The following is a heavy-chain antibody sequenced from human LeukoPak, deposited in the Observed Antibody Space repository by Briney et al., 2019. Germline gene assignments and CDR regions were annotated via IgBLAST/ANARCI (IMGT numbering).Heavy chain of an antibody. D-gene: IGHD2-15*01. Sequence: SETLSLTCTVSGGSISSSSYHWGWIRQPPGKGLEWIGSIYYSGSTYYNPSLKSRVTISVDTSKNQFSLKLSSVTAADTAVYYCARQSGGSRYWGQGTLVTVSS. V-gene: IGHV4-39*01. J-gene: IGHJ4*02. CDR3: ARQSGGSRY. CDR2: IYYSGST. CDR1: GGSISSSSYH.